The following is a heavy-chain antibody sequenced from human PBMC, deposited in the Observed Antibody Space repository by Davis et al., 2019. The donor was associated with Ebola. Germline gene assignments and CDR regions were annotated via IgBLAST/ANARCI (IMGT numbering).Heavy chain of an antibody. D-gene: IGHD3-9*01. CDR1: GYTFTSYD. CDR3: ARGKKHLYYDILTGYYNHNWFDP. J-gene: IGHJ5*02. V-gene: IGHV1-8*01. Sequence: ASVKVSCKASGYTFTSYDINWVRQATGQGLEWMGWMNPNSGNTGYAQKFQGRVTMTRNTSISTAYMELSSLRSEDTAVYYCARGKKHLYYDILTGYYNHNWFDPWGQVTLVTVSS. CDR2: MNPNSGNT.